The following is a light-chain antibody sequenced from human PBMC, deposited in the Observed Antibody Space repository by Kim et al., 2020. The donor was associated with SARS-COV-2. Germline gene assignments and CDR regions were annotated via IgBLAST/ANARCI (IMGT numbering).Light chain of an antibody. CDR3: QSYDSTNHWV. CDR1: SGSIASNY. Sequence: KTVTISCTRSSGSIASNYVQWYQQRPGSAPTTVIYAHKQRPSGVPDRFSGSIDSSSNSASLTISGMRPEDEADYYCQSYDSTNHWVFGGGTQLTVL. CDR2: AHK. J-gene: IGLJ3*02. V-gene: IGLV6-57*03.